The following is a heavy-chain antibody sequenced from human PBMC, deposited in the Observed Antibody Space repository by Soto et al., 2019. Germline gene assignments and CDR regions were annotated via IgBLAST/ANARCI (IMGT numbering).Heavy chain of an antibody. J-gene: IGHJ5*02. Sequence: ASVKVSCKASGYTFTNYYMHWVRQAPGQGLEWMGWMNPRSGGTKYAQAFQDRVTMTRDASISTAYMEVTSLRHGDTAAYFCARYDDSTSSPLDLCGPGPLVTVYS. CDR2: MNPRSGGT. CDR1: GYTFTNYY. V-gene: IGHV1-2*02. D-gene: IGHD3-16*01. CDR3: ARYDDSTSSPLDL.